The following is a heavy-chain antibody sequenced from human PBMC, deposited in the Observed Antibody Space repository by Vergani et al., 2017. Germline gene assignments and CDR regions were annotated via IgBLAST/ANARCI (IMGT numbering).Heavy chain of an antibody. V-gene: IGHV5-51*01. CDR2: IYPGNSDT. Sequence: EVQLVQSGAEVKKPGESLKISCKRSGYRFTSYWIGWVRQMPGKGLEWMGIIYPGNSDTRYSPSFQGQVTISADKSISTAYLQWSSLKASDTAMYYCARVIRMVRGVSYYGMDVWGKGTTVTVSS. D-gene: IGHD3-10*01. CDR3: ARVIRMVRGVSYYGMDV. CDR1: GYRFTSYW. J-gene: IGHJ6*04.